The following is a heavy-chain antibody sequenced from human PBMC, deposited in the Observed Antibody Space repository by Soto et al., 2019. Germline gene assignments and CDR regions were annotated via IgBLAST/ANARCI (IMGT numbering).Heavy chain of an antibody. V-gene: IGHV4-34*01. CDR3: ASRLIGGVPGAGNGYFDY. D-gene: IGHD2-2*01. Sequence: SEPLSLTCAVYGVYFNAYYWSWIRQPPGKGLEWIGEINHSGSASYNPSLKSRVTISVDTSKNQFSLKMSSVTAADTAVYYCASRLIGGVPGAGNGYFDYWGQGTLGTVTS. J-gene: IGHJ4*02. CDR1: GVYFNAYY. CDR2: INHSGSA.